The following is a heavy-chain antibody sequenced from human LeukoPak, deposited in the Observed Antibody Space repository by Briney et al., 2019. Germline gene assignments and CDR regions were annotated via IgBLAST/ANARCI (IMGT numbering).Heavy chain of an antibody. V-gene: IGHV3-23*01. D-gene: IGHD2-2*01. J-gene: IGHJ6*03. CDR2: ISSSGGST. CDR1: RFTFSSYA. CDR3: AKGPQSTYYYSMDV. Sequence: GGSLRLSCAASRFTFSSYAIRWARPALGKGLEWVSGISSSGGSTYYAHSEEGPFTHSRHNSKNTLYLQMNSLRAEDTAVYYCAKGPQSTYYYSMDVSGKGTPCTASS.